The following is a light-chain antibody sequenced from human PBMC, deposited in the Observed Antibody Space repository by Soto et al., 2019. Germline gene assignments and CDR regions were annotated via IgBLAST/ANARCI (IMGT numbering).Light chain of an antibody. J-gene: IGKJ1*01. Sequence: DIQMTQSPSSLSASVGDRVTITCRASQGISSYLAWYQQRPGKVPKVLIYAASTLHSGVPSRFSGSGSGTDFTLTISNVQPEDVETYYCPHYYNAPETFGQGTTVEIK. V-gene: IGKV1-27*01. CDR1: QGISSY. CDR2: AAS. CDR3: PHYYNAPET.